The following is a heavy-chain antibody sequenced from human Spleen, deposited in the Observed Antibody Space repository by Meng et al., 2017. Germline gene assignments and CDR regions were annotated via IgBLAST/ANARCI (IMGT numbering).Heavy chain of an antibody. D-gene: IGHD2-15*01. J-gene: IGHJ4*02. V-gene: IGHV4-4*02. Sequence: DSGPDPACPSGTPPLPASVSGGAISSRHWGSWVRPPPGKGLEWIGEIYHSGSTNYNPSLKSRVTISVDKSKNQFSLKLSSVTAADTAVYYCAGVGIFFDYWGQGTLVTVSS. CDR1: GGAISSRHW. CDR3: AGVGIFFDY. CDR2: IYHSGST.